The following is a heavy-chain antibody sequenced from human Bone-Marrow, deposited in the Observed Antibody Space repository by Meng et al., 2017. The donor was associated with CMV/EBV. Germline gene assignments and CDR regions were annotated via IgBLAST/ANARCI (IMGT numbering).Heavy chain of an antibody. CDR3: AWGSETYYFDY. D-gene: IGHD3-16*01. J-gene: IGHJ4*02. CDR1: GGTFSSYT. CDR2: ISAYNGNT. Sequence: QVQLVQSGAEVKKPGSSVKVSCKASGGTFSSYTISWVRQAPGQGLGWMGWISAYNGNTNYAQKLQGRVTMTTDTSTSTAYMELRSLRSDDTAVYYCAWGSETYYFDYWGQGTLVTVSS. V-gene: IGHV1-18*01.